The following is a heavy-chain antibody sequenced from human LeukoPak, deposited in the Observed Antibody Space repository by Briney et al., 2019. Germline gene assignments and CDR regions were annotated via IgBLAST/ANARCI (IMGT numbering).Heavy chain of an antibody. CDR2: ISAYNGNT. Sequence: ASVKVSCKASGYTFTSYGISWVRQAPGQGLEWMGWISAYNGNTNYAQKLQGRVTMTTDTSTSTAYMELRSLRSDDTAVYYCARDYVLWLGELLHDAFDIWGQGTMVTVSS. CDR1: GYTFTSYG. D-gene: IGHD3-10*01. CDR3: ARDYVLWLGELLHDAFDI. V-gene: IGHV1-18*01. J-gene: IGHJ3*02.